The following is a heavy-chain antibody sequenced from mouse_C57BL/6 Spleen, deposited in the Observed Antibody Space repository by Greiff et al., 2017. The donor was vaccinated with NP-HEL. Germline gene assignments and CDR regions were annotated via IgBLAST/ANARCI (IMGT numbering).Heavy chain of an antibody. Sequence: VQLQQSGAELAKPGASVKLSCKASGYTFTSYWMHWVKQRPGQGLEWIGYINPSSGYTKYNQKFKDKATLTADKSSSTAYLQLSSLTYEDSAVDYGARGDYYGSSYGGFAYWGQGTLVTVSA. D-gene: IGHD1-1*01. CDR2: INPSSGYT. J-gene: IGHJ3*01. CDR3: ARGDYYGSSYGGFAY. V-gene: IGHV1-7*01. CDR1: GYTFTSYW.